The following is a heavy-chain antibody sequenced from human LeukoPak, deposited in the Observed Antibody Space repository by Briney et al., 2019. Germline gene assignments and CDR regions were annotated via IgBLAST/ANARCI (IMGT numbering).Heavy chain of an antibody. D-gene: IGHD6-19*01. CDR2: IIPIFGRT. V-gene: IGHV1-69*05. J-gene: IGHJ1*01. Sequence: SVKVSCKASGGTFTSYAVSWVRQAPGQGLEWMGGIIPIFGRTNYAQKFQGRLTITTDESTSIAYLELSSLRSEDTAVYYCARGDSSYTSPLYCQNWGQGTLVTVSS. CDR3: ARGDSSYTSPLYCQN. CDR1: GGTFTSYA.